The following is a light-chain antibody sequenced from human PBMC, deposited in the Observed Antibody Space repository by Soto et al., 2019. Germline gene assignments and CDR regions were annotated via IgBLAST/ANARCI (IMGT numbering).Light chain of an antibody. Sequence: QSALTQPPSASGSPGQSVTISCTGTSSDVGGCKFVSWYQQYPGKAPKLIIYEVSKRPSGVPDRFSGSKSGNTASLTVSGLQAEVEADYYCSSCAGSNNPYVFGTGTQVTVL. CDR3: SSCAGSNNPYV. J-gene: IGLJ1*01. CDR1: SSDVGGCKF. V-gene: IGLV2-8*01. CDR2: EVS.